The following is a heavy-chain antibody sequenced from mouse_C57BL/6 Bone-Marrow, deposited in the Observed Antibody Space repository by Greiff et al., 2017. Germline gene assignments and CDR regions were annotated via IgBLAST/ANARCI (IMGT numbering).Heavy chain of an antibody. CDR2: IYPGGGYT. CDR1: GYTFTNYW. J-gene: IGHJ3*01. D-gene: IGHD2-4*01. Sequence: VKLVESGAELVRPGTSVKMSCKASGYTFTNYWIGWAKQRPGHGLEWIGDIYPGGGYTNYNEKFKGKATLTADKSSSTAYMQFSSLTSEDSAIDYCARYYYDYDVWGQGTLVTVSA. CDR3: ARYYYDYDV. V-gene: IGHV1-63*01.